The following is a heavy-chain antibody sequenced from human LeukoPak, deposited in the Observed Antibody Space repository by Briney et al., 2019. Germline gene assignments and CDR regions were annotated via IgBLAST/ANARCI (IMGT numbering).Heavy chain of an antibody. CDR2: INPNSGGT. J-gene: IGHJ4*02. V-gene: IGHV1-2*02. CDR3: AKWGRYSGYAQFDY. CDR1: GYTFTTYA. Sequence: ASVKVSCKASGYTFTTYAMNWVRQAPGQGLEWMGWINPNSGGTNYAQKFQGRVTMTRDTSITTAYMELSRLRFDDTSVYYCAKWGRYSGYAQFDYWGQGTLVTVSS. D-gene: IGHD5-12*01.